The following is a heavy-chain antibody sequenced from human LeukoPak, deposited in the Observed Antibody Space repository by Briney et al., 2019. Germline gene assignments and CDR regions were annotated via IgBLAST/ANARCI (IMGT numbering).Heavy chain of an antibody. J-gene: IGHJ1*01. CDR3: AKDQIYYDSSGYYGLAEYFQH. Sequence: LTGASLRLSCAASGSTFGSYAMSGVAQAPGKGLKWASAISVIGGSTYYADSVKGRFTISRDNSKNTLYLQMNSLRAEDTAVYYCAKDQIYYDSSGYYGLAEYFQHWGQGTLVTVSS. V-gene: IGHV3-23*01. CDR1: GSTFGSYA. D-gene: IGHD3-22*01. CDR2: ISVIGGST.